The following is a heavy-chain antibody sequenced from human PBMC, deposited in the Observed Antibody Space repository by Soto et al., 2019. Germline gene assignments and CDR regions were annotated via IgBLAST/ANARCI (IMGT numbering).Heavy chain of an antibody. CDR2: ITVGGST. CDR1: GFTFANFA. D-gene: IGHD1-7*01. J-gene: IGHJ3*02. V-gene: IGHV3-23*01. CDR3: AKDPNGNYIGGFEM. Sequence: GGSLRLSCSGSGFTFANFATSWVRQAPGGGLEWVSGITVGGSTYYADSVEGRFRISRDNFRDTLSLHMSGVRVEDTAMYYCAKDPNGNYIGGFEMCGQGTLVTVSS.